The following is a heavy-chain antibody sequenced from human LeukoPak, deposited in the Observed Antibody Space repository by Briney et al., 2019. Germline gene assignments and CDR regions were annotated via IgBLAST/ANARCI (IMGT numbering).Heavy chain of an antibody. D-gene: IGHD3-10*01. J-gene: IGHJ6*02. CDR1: VFTFSSYR. Sequence: GGSLNLPCAASVFTFSSYRMNGFRQAPGKGLEGVSSISSSSSSIYYADSVKGRFTISRDNAKNSLYLQMNSLRAEDTAVYYCARDGYYYKAMDVWGQGTTVTVSS. CDR2: ISSSSSSI. V-gene: IGHV3-21*01. CDR3: ARDGYYYKAMDV.